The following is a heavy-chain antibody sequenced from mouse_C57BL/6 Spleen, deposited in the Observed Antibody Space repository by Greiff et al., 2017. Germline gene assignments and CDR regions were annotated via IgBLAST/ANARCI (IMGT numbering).Heavy chain of an antibody. V-gene: IGHV1-76*01. CDR3: ARKEYYYGSSGFAY. D-gene: IGHD1-1*01. CDR1: GYTFTDYY. CDR2: IYPGSGNT. J-gene: IGHJ3*01. Sequence: QVQLQQSGAELVRPGASVKLSCKASGYTFTDYYINWVKQRPGQGLEWIARIYPGSGNTYYNEKFKGKATLTAEKSSSTAYMQLSSLTSEDSAVYFCARKEYYYGSSGFAYWGQGTLVTVSA.